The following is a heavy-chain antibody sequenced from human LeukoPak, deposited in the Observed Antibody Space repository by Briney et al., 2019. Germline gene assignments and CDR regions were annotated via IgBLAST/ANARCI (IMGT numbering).Heavy chain of an antibody. CDR1: GFTFSSYS. J-gene: IGHJ4*02. CDR2: ISSSSGTI. V-gene: IGHV3-48*01. D-gene: IGHD3-10*01. CDR3: ARDRGVRGP. Sequence: PGGSLRLSCAASGFTFSSYSMNWVRQAPGKGLEWVSYISSSSGTIYYADSVKGRFTISRDNAKNSLYLQMNSLRAEDTAVYYCARDRGVRGPWGQGTLVTVSS.